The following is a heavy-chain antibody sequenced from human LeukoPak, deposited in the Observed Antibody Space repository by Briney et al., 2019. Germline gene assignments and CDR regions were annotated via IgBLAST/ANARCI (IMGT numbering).Heavy chain of an antibody. CDR3: ARPARSRYGYYRFDP. CDR2: IYYSGST. Sequence: SETLSLTCAVYGGSFSGYYWSWIRQPPGKGLEWIGYIYYSGSTNYNPSLKSRVTISVDTSKNQFSLKLSSVTAADTAVYYCARPARSRYGYYRFDPW. D-gene: IGHD5-18*01. V-gene: IGHV4-59*01. CDR1: GGSFSGYY. J-gene: IGHJ5*02.